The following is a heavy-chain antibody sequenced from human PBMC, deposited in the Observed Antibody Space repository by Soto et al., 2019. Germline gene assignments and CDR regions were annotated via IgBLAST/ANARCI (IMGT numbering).Heavy chain of an antibody. CDR2: ISSSGTNT. Sequence: GGSLRLSCAASGFNFSDYYISWVRQVPGKGLEWVSYISSSGTNTYYADSVKGRFTISRDNAKNSVHLHMNSLRDEDTAVYYCAREYRSSSGRAFDYWGQGTPVTVSS. J-gene: IGHJ4*02. V-gene: IGHV3-11*04. D-gene: IGHD3-10*01. CDR1: GFNFSDYY. CDR3: AREYRSSSGRAFDY.